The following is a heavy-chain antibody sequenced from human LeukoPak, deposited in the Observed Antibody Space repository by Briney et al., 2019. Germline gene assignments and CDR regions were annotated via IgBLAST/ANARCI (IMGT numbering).Heavy chain of an antibody. CDR1: GGSFSGYY. Sequence: SETLSLTCAAYGGSFSGYYWSWIRQPPGKGLEWIGEINHSGSTNYNPSLKSRVTISVDTSKNQFSLRLNSVTAADTAVYYCVSNGWYSLEYWGQGTLVTVSS. CDR3: VSNGWYSLEY. CDR2: INHSGST. D-gene: IGHD6-19*01. V-gene: IGHV4-34*01. J-gene: IGHJ4*02.